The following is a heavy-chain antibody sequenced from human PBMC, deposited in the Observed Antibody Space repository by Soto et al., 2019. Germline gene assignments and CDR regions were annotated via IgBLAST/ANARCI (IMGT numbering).Heavy chain of an antibody. CDR2: INPNSGNT. CDR1: GYTLTSYD. Sequence: ASVKVSCKASGYTLTSYDITGVRQATGQGLEGRGGINPNSGNTGYAQKSQGRFTITRNTSISTAYMELSSLRFEDTAVYYGAREGWDVWGKGTTVTVSS. J-gene: IGHJ6*04. V-gene: IGHV1-8*01. CDR3: AREGWDV. D-gene: IGHD6-19*01.